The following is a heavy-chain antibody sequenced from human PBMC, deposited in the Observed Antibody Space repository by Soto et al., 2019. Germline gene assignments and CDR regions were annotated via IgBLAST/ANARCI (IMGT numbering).Heavy chain of an antibody. D-gene: IGHD1-1*01. CDR3: ARHDWNGVDY. CDR2: IYYSGST. CDR1: GGSISSSSYF. J-gene: IGHJ4*02. Sequence: SETLSLTCTVSGGSISSSSYFWGWIRQPPGKGLEWIGSIYYSGSTYYNPSLKSRVTISVDTSKNQFSLKLSSVTAADTAVYYCARHDWNGVDYWGQGTLVTVSS. V-gene: IGHV4-39*01.